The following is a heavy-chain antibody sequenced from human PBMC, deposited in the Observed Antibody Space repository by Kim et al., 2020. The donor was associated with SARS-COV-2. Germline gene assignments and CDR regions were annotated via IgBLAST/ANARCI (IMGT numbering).Heavy chain of an antibody. CDR1: GGSISSYY. D-gene: IGHD5-18*01. CDR3: ARAVESRYSYGYEIYDY. Sequence: SETLSLTCTVSGGSISSYYWSWIRQPPGKGLEWIGYIYYSGSTNYNPSLKSRVTISVDTSKNQFSLKLSSVTAADTAVYYCARAVESRYSYGYEIYDYWGQGTLVTVSS. CDR2: IYYSGST. V-gene: IGHV4-59*01. J-gene: IGHJ4*02.